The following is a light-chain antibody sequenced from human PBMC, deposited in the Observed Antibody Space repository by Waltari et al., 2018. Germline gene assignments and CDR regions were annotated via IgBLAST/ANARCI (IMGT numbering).Light chain of an antibody. V-gene: IGLV2-14*03. CDR1: SSDIGGHNY. CDR2: EVS. CDR3: NSYTTTNTRV. J-gene: IGLJ3*02. Sequence: QSALTQPASVSGSPGQSITISCTGTSSDIGGHNYVSWSQQYPGKAPKLIIYEVSNRPSGVSDRFPGSKSGNAASLTISGLQAEDEADYYCNSYTTTNTRVFGGGTKLTVL.